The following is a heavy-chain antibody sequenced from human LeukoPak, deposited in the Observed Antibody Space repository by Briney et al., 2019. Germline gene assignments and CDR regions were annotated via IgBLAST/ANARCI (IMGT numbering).Heavy chain of an antibody. CDR2: ISSGSSTI. CDR1: GFTLSSYS. J-gene: IGHJ3*02. Sequence: GGSLRLSCAASGFTLSSYSMNWVRQAPGKGLEWVSYISSGSSTINYADSVKGRFTISRDNAKNSLYLQMNSLRAEDTAVYYCARDLGGSVRATFDIWGQGTMVIVSS. D-gene: IGHD3-10*01. CDR3: ARDLGGSVRATFDI. V-gene: IGHV3-48*04.